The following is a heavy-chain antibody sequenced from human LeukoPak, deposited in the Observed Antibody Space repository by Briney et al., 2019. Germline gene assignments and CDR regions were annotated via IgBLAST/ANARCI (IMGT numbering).Heavy chain of an antibody. CDR2: MNPNSGNT. D-gene: IGHD6-13*01. CDR3: ARGLSSSWYGGEYFQH. V-gene: IGHV1-8*01. CDR1: GYTFTSYD. J-gene: IGHJ1*01. Sequence: ASVKVSCKASGYTFTSYDINWVRQATGQGLELMGWMNPNSGNTGYAQKFQGRVTMTRNTSISTAYLELSSLRTEDTAVYYCARGLSSSWYGGEYFQHWGQGTLVTVSS.